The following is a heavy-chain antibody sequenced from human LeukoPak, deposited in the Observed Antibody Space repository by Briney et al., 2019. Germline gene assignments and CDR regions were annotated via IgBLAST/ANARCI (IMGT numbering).Heavy chain of an antibody. CDR2: IRYDGSSK. J-gene: IGHJ4*02. D-gene: IGHD3-22*01. CDR3: TTIDYYKQMDY. Sequence: GGSLRLSCAASGFKFSSYGMHWVRQAPGKGLEWVSFIRYDGSSKYYADSVKGRFTISRDNSKNTLYLQMNSLRTEDTAVYYCTTIDYYKQMDYWGQGTLVTVSS. CDR1: GFKFSSYG. V-gene: IGHV3-30*02.